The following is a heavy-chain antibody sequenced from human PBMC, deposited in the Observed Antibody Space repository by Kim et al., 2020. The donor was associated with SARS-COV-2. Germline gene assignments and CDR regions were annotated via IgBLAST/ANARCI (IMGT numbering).Heavy chain of an antibody. CDR2: IAGNGAST. J-gene: IGHJ4*01. Sequence: GGSLRLSCSASGFTFSAYAMHWVRQAPGKGLEYVSCIAGNGASTYYAESMQGRFSISRDNSRNMLYLHMSNLRAEDTALYYCVKDRTENIFGGISTLDY. V-gene: IGHV3-64D*09. CDR3: VKDRTENIFGGISTLDY. CDR1: GFTFSAYA. D-gene: IGHD3-3*02.